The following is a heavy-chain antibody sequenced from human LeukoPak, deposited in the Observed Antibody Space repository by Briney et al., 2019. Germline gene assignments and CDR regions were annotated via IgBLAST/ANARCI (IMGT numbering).Heavy chain of an antibody. CDR1: GFTFSSYA. Sequence: GGSLRLSCAASGFTFSSYAMHWVRQAPGKGLEWVAVISYDGSNKYYADSVKGRFTISRDNSKNTLYLQMNSLRAEDTAVYYCARFELDSGGYASNFDSWGQGTLVTVSS. CDR2: ISYDGSNK. V-gene: IGHV3-30*04. D-gene: IGHD3-22*01. J-gene: IGHJ4*02. CDR3: ARFELDSGGYASNFDS.